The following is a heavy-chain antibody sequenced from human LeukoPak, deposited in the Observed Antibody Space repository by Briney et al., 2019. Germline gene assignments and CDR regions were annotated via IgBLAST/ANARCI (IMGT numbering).Heavy chain of an antibody. D-gene: IGHD3-16*01. J-gene: IGHJ3*02. V-gene: IGHV6-1*01. CDR2: TYHRSKWYN. CDR3: ARDWGTLTDGFDI. Sequence: SQTLSLTCAISGDNVSSDRVSWDWVRQSPSRGLEWLGRTYHRSKWYNDYAISVRSRITINPDTSKNQFSLQLNSVTPEDTAVYYCARDWGTLTDGFDIWGQGTMVIVSS. CDR1: GDNVSSDRVS.